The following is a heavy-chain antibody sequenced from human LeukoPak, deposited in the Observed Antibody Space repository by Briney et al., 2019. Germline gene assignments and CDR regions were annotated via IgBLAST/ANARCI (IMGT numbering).Heavy chain of an antibody. V-gene: IGHV4-39*07. CDR2: IYYGGST. CDR3: ARDAGHQLSRRNYYAMDV. Sequence: NPSETLSLTFTVSGGSISSSSYYWGWIRQPPGKGLEWIGSIYYGGSTYYNPSLKSRVSISVDTSKNQFSLKVSSVTAADTAVYYCARDAGHQLSRRNYYAMDVWGQGTTVTVSS. D-gene: IGHD2-2*01. J-gene: IGHJ6*02. CDR1: GGSISSSSYY.